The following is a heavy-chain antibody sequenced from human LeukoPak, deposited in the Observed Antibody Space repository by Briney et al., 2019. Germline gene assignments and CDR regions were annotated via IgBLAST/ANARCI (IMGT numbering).Heavy chain of an antibody. CDR1: GFTFSSYW. D-gene: IGHD6-6*01. CDR2: INQGGSEK. CDR3: ARRRPAHEIDY. Sequence: PGGSLRLSCAASGFTFSSYWMSWVRQAPGKGLEWVANINQGGSEKYYVDSVKGRFTISRDNAKNSLYLQMNSLRAEDTAVYHCARRRPAHEIDYWGQGTLVTVSS. J-gene: IGHJ4*02. V-gene: IGHV3-7*03.